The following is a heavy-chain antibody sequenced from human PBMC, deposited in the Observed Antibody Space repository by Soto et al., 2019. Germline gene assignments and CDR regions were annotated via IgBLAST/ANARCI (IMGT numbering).Heavy chain of an antibody. D-gene: IGHD6-19*01. CDR1: GYTFTSSA. CDR3: ARDGAVAGDSNFDY. J-gene: IGHJ4*02. V-gene: IGHV1-3*01. CDR2: INAGNGNI. Sequence: GPSVKVSCKASGYTFTSSAIHWVRQAPGQGLEWMGWINAGNGNIKHSQKFQHRVTITRDTSASTAYMELSSLRLEDTAVYYCARDGAVAGDSNFDYWGQGTLVTVSS.